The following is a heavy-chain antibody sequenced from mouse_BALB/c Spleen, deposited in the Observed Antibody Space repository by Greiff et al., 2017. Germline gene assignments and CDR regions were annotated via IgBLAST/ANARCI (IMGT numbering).Heavy chain of an antibody. V-gene: IGHV6-6*02. CDR3: TGGSWFAY. Sequence: EVQLQESGGGLVQPGGSMKLSCVASGFTFSSYWMSWIRQSPEKGLEWVAEIRLKSDNYATHYAESVKGKFTISRDDSKSRLYLQMNSLRAEDTGIYYCTGGSWFAYWGQGTLVTVSA. CDR2: IRLKSDNYAT. J-gene: IGHJ3*01. CDR1: GFTFSSYW.